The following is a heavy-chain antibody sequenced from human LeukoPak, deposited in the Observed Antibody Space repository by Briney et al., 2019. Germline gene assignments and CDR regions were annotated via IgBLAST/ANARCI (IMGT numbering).Heavy chain of an antibody. D-gene: IGHD3-10*01. CDR3: ARMGVVSYRIT. CDR1: GGSISSGGYY. CDR2: IYYSGST. Sequence: SETLPLTCTVSGGSISSGGYYWSWIRQHPGKGLEWIGYIYYSGSTYYNPSLKSRVTISVDTSKNQFSLKLSSVTAADTAVYYCARMGVVSYRITWGQGTLVTVSS. V-gene: IGHV4-31*03. J-gene: IGHJ4*02.